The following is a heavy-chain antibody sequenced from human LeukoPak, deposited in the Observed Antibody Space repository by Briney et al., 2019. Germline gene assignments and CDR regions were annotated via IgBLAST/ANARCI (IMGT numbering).Heavy chain of an antibody. J-gene: IGHJ3*02. V-gene: IGHV1-18*01. D-gene: IGHD1-26*01. Sequence: ASVKVSCKASGYTFTSYGISWVRQAPGQGLEWMGWISAYNGNTNYAQKLQGRVTMTTDTSTSTAYMELRSLRSDDTAVYYCARVGRPRWELLEEAHDAFDIWGQGTMVTVSS. CDR1: GYTFTSYG. CDR2: ISAYNGNT. CDR3: ARVGRPRWELLEEAHDAFDI.